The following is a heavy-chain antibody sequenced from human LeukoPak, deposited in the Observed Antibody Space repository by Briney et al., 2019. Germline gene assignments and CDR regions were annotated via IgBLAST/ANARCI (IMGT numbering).Heavy chain of an antibody. V-gene: IGHV4-30-2*01. D-gene: IGHD2-2*01. CDR1: GGSIRSGDYY. CDR3: AKTEKYCTSTSCYCWFDP. Sequence: SETLSLTCTVSGGSIRSGDYYWSWIRQPPGKGLEWIGYIYHSGSTFYNPSLKSRVTILVDRSKNQFSLKLTSVTAADTAVYYCAKTEKYCTSTSCYCWFDPWGQGTLVTVSS. J-gene: IGHJ5*02. CDR2: IYHSGST.